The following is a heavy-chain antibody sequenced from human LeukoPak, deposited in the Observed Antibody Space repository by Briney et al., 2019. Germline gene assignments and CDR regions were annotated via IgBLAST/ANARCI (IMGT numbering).Heavy chain of an antibody. J-gene: IGHJ6*03. D-gene: IGHD2-21*02. CDR1: GATISSDY. Sequence: SETLSLTCSVSGATISSDYWSWIRQPPGKGLEWIGNIYSSETTKYNPSLRSRATISGDTSKNQFSLKLSSVTAADTAVYYCARHFPYCGGDCPYYYMDVWGKGTTVTVSS. CDR3: ARHFPYCGGDCPYYYMDV. CDR2: IYSSETT. V-gene: IGHV4-4*09.